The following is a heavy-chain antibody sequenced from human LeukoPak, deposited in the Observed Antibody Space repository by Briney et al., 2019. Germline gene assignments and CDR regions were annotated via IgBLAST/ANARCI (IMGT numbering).Heavy chain of an antibody. V-gene: IGHV3-64*04. CDR3: ARDAIAVAGTSCN. J-gene: IGHJ4*02. Sequence: PGGSLRLSCSASGFTFNDYTMHWVRQAPGKGLEFVSAIEGNGKTTFYADSVNGRFTISRDNSKNTLYLQMNSLRAEDTAVYYCARDAIAVAGTSCNWGQGTLVTVSS. CDR1: GFTFNDYT. CDR2: IEGNGKTT. D-gene: IGHD6-19*01.